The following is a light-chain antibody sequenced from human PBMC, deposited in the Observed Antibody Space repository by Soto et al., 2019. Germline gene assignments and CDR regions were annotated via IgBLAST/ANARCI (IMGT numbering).Light chain of an antibody. Sequence: EIVLTQSPGTLSLSPGDRATLSCRASQSVSSSSLAWYKQKPGQAPRLLIYGASSRATGIPDRFSGSGSGTDFTLTISRLEPEDFAVYYCQQYGILPPTFGPGTKVDIK. J-gene: IGKJ3*01. CDR2: GAS. CDR1: QSVSSSS. V-gene: IGKV3-20*01. CDR3: QQYGILPPT.